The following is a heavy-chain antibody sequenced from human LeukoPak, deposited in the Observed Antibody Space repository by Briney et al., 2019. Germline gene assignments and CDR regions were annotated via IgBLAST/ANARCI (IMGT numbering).Heavy chain of an antibody. V-gene: IGHV1-46*01. J-gene: IGHJ4*02. D-gene: IGHD4-17*01. CDR2: INPSDGST. Sequence: ASVKVSCKASGYTFTDYYMHWVRQAPEQGLEWMGIINPSDGSTDYAQKFQGRVTMTRDTSTSTVYMELSSLRSEDTAVYYCARTYISNSRVTTGPLLGYWGQGTLVTVSS. CDR1: GYTFTDYY. CDR3: ARTYISNSRVTTGPLLGY.